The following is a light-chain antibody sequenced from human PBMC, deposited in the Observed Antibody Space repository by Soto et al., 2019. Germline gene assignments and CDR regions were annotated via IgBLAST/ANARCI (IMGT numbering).Light chain of an antibody. Sequence: ETVLTQSPGTLSLSPGERATLSCRASQTIRSNYLAWYRQTPGQAPSLLIYGASNRATGIADRFSGSGSGTDFTLIISRLEPEDFELYYCQQYGSLPWTFGQGTKVEI. CDR1: QTIRSNY. CDR3: QQYGSLPWT. J-gene: IGKJ1*01. CDR2: GAS. V-gene: IGKV3-20*01.